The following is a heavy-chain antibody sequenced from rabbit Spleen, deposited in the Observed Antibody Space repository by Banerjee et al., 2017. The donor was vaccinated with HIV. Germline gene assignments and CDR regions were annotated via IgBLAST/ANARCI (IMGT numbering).Heavy chain of an antibody. CDR3: ARDLVGVIGWNFYL. J-gene: IGHJ4*01. CDR1: GFSFSSSYW. D-gene: IGHD1-1*01. CDR2: IYAGSVGNT. Sequence: EESGGDLVKPEGSLTLTCTASGFSFSSSYWICWVRQAPGKGLEWIACIYAGSVGNTYYASWAKGRFTVSKTSSTTVTLRMTSLTAADRATYFCARDLVGVIGWNFYLWGQGTLVTVS. V-gene: IGHV1S45*01.